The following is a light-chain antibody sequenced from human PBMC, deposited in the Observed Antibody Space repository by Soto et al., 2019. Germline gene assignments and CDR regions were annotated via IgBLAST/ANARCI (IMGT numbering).Light chain of an antibody. CDR2: DAS. CDR1: ESVSYSY. Sequence: EFVLTQSPATISLSPPGRATLSFGASESVSYSYVAWYQLKGGLAPRLLIHDASTRASGIPDRFSGSKSGTDFTLTIRGLEPEDAAVYYCQQYGSSPITFGQGTRLEIK. V-gene: IGKV3D-20*01. J-gene: IGKJ5*01. CDR3: QQYGSSPIT.